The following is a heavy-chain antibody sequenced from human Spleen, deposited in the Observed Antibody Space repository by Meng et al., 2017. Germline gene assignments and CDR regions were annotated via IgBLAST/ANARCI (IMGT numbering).Heavy chain of an antibody. CDR2: INPSDGYT. J-gene: IGHJ5*02. V-gene: IGHV1-46*02. Sequence: QVHLVQSGAEVKKPGASVKVSCKASGYTFNRHWMHWVRQAPGQGLEWMGIINPSDGYTMYEQKFQGRISITRDTSTGTVYIELSSLRSEDTAVYYCARDHSITTPMLSVWWFDPWGQGTLVTVSS. CDR3: ARDHSITTPMLSVWWFDP. CDR1: GYTFNRHW. D-gene: IGHD5-18*01.